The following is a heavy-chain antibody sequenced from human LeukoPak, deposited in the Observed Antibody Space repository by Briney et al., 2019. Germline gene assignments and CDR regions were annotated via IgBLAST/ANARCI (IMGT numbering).Heavy chain of an antibody. CDR1: GFTFNNYA. V-gene: IGHV3-23*01. CDR2: ISINGDGT. D-gene: IGHD3-10*01. CDR3: AKYLLFPRFGSEY. J-gene: IGHJ4*02. Sequence: GGSLRLSCAASGFTFNNYALSWVRQAPGKGLEWVSAISINGDGTYYADSVKGRFTISRDNSKDTLYLQMNSLRTEDTAVYYCAKYLLFPRFGSEYWGQGTLVTVSS.